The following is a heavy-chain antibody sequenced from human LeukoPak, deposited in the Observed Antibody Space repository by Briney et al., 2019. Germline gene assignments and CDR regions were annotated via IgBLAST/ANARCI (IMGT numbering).Heavy chain of an antibody. J-gene: IGHJ5*02. D-gene: IGHD4-17*01. CDR1: GGSFSGYY. Sequence: SETLSLTCAVYGGSFSGYYWSWIRQPPGKGLEWIGEINHSGSTNYNPSLKSRVTISVGTSKNQFSLKLSSVTAADTAVYYCARGPMTTVTSWFDPWGQGTLVTVSS. CDR3: ARGPMTTVTSWFDP. CDR2: INHSGST. V-gene: IGHV4-34*01.